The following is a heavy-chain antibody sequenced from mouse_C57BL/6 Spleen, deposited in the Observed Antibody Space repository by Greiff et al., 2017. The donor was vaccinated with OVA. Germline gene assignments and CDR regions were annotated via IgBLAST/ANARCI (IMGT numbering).Heavy chain of an antibody. V-gene: IGHV7-3*01. J-gene: IGHJ4*01. CDR1: GFTFTDYY. Sequence: EVQRVESGGGLVQPGGSLSLSCAASGFTFTDYYMSWVRQPPGKALEWLGFIRNKANGYTTEYSASVKGRFTISRDNSQSILYLQMNALRAEDSATDYCARGLYYYAMDYWGQGTSVTVSS. CDR3: ARGLYYYAMDY. D-gene: IGHD1-1*02. CDR2: IRNKANGYTT.